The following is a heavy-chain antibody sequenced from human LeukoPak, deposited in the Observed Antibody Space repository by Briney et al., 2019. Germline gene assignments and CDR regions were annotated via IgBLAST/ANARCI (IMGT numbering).Heavy chain of an antibody. Sequence: PGGSLRLSCAASGFTFSSYAMHWVCQAPGKGLEWVAVISYDGSNKYYADSVKGRFTISRDNSKNTLYLQMNSLRAEDTAVYYCARDLGGEDYYGMDVWGQGTTVTVSS. CDR1: GFTFSSYA. CDR3: ARDLGGEDYYGMDV. J-gene: IGHJ6*02. CDR2: ISYDGSNK. D-gene: IGHD3-10*01. V-gene: IGHV3-30*04.